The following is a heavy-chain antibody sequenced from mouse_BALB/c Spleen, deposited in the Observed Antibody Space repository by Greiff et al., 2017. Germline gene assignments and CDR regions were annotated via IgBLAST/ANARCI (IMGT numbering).Heavy chain of an antibody. Sequence: EVKLVESGPGLVKPSQSLSLTCSVTGYSITSGYYWNWIRQFPGNKLEWMGYISYDGSNNYNPSLKNRISITRDTSKNQFFLKLNSVTTEDTATYYCARNYGSSWFAYWGQGTLVTVSA. D-gene: IGHD1-1*01. V-gene: IGHV3-6*01. CDR2: ISYDGSN. CDR3: ARNYGSSWFAY. CDR1: GYSITSGYY. J-gene: IGHJ3*01.